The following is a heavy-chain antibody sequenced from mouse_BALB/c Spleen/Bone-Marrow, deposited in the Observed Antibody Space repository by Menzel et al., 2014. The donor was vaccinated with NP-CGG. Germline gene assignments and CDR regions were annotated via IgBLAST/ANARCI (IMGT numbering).Heavy chain of an antibody. V-gene: IGHV1-14*01. CDR1: GYTLTSYV. D-gene: IGHD2-14*01. CDR3: ASPYYRYDGFAY. Sequence: EVQLVESGPELVKPGASVKMSCKASGYTLTSYVMHWVKQKPGQGLEWIGYINPYNDGTKYNEKFKGKATLTSDKSSSTAYTELSSLTSEDSAVYYCASPYYRYDGFAYWGQGTLVTVSA. J-gene: IGHJ3*01. CDR2: INPYNDGT.